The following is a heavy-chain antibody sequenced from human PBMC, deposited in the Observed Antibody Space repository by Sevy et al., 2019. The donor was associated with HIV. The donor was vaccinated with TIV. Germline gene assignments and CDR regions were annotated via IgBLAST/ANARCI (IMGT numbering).Heavy chain of an antibody. CDR1: GFTFDDYT. CDR3: AKDIPGYSGFDH. CDR2: ISWDAKKT. Sequence: GGSLRLSCAASGFTFDDYTMHWVRQVPGKGLEWVSLISWDAKKTDYADSVEGRFTVSREKRKNSLYLQMNSLRREDTALYFCAKDIPGYSGFDHWGQGTLVTVSS. J-gene: IGHJ4*02. V-gene: IGHV3-43*01. D-gene: IGHD3-10*01.